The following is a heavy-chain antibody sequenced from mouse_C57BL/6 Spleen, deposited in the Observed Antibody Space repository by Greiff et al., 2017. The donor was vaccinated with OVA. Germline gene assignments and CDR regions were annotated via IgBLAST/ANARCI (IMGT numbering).Heavy chain of an antibody. CDR1: GYTFTDYN. D-gene: IGHD1-1*01. Sequence: VQLQQSGPELVKPGASVKIPCRASGYTFTDYNMDWVKQSHGKSLEWIGDINPNNGGTIYNQKFKGKATLTVDKSSSTAYMELRSLTSEDTAVYYCARHYYGSRENYFDYWGQGTTLTVSS. CDR2: INPNNGGT. J-gene: IGHJ2*01. V-gene: IGHV1-18*01. CDR3: ARHYYGSRENYFDY.